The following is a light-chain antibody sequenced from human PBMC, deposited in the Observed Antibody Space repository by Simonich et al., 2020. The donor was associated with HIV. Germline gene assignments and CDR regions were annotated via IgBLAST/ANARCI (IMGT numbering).Light chain of an antibody. CDR3: QQNDDLPLT. CDR1: KDITNS. J-gene: IGKJ4*01. V-gene: IGKV1-33*01. CDR2: DAS. Sequence: SQMNKSPSSLSASEGDRVTITCQASKDITNSINWYQQKSGKAPKVLIYDASNLETGVPLRFSGSRSGTNFTFTISSLQAEDIATYYCQQNDDLPLTFGGGTKVEIK.